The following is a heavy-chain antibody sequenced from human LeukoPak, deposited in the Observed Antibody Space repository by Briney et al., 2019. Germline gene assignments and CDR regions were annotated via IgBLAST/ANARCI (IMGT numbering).Heavy chain of an antibody. CDR1: GFTFSNYA. V-gene: IGHV3-23*01. J-gene: IGHJ4*02. CDR3: AKWGDYDVLTGYYDSDY. D-gene: IGHD3-9*01. CDR2: VSGRDTST. Sequence: GGSLRLSCAASGFTFSNYAMSWVRQAPGKGLEWVSAVSGRDTSTHYTDSVKGRFTISRDNSKNTLYLQMNSLSAEDTAIYYCAKWGDYDVLTGYYDSDYWGQGTLVTVSS.